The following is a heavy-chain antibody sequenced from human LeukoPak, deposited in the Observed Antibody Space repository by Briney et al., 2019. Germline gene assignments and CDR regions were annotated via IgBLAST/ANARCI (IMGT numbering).Heavy chain of an antibody. J-gene: IGHJ4*02. D-gene: IGHD3-3*01. Sequence: GGSLRLSCAASGFTFSNYLTHWVRQTPGKGLVWISRISTDGSFTNYADSVKGRFSISRDNAKNTLYLQMNNLRVEDTAVYYCARITFWSGYNLDYWGQGTLVTVSS. CDR1: GFTFSNYL. CDR2: ISTDGSFT. CDR3: ARITFWSGYNLDY. V-gene: IGHV3-74*01.